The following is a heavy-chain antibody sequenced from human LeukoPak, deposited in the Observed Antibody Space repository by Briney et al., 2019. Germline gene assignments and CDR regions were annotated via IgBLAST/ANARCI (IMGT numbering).Heavy chain of an antibody. CDR2: ISSSSSYI. V-gene: IGHV3-21*01. Sequence: PGGSLRLSCAASGFTFSSYSMNWVRQAPGKGLGWVSSISSSSSYIYYADSVKGRFTISRDNAKNSLYLQVNSLRAEDTAVYYCAREGMMGMSFDIWGQGTMVTVSS. CDR3: AREGMMGMSFDI. J-gene: IGHJ3*02. D-gene: IGHD7-27*01. CDR1: GFTFSSYS.